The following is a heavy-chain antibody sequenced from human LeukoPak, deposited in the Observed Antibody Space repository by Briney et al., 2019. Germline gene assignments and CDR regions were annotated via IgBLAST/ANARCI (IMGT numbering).Heavy chain of an antibody. D-gene: IGHD2-21*02. CDR2: ISAYNGNT. J-gene: IGHJ4*02. CDR1: GYAFTNYG. CDR3: ARGSDSDY. V-gene: IGHV1-18*01. Sequence: ASVKVSCKASGYAFTNYGISWVRQAPGQGLEWMGWISAYNGNTNYAQKLQDRVTMTTDTSTTTSYMELRSLRSDDTAVYYCARGSDSDYWGQGTLVTVSS.